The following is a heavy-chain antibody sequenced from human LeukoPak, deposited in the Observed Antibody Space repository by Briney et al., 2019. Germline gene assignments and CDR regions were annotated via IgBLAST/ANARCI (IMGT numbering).Heavy chain of an antibody. Sequence: GASVKVSCKASGYTFTSYYMHWVRQAPGQGLEWMGIINPSGGSTSYAQKFQGRVTMTRDTSTSTVYMELSSLRSEDTAVYYCASTPPGIAAAARFDYWGQGTLVTVSS. D-gene: IGHD6-13*01. V-gene: IGHV1-46*01. CDR2: INPSGGST. CDR3: ASTPPGIAAAARFDY. CDR1: GYTFTSYY. J-gene: IGHJ4*02.